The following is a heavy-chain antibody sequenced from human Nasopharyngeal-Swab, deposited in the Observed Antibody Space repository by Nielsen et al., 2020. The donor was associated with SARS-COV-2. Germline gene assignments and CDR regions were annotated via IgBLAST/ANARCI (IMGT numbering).Heavy chain of an antibody. J-gene: IGHJ6*02. D-gene: IGHD3-10*01. CDR1: GGSISSYY. V-gene: IGHV4-4*07. CDR3: ARVITMVRGVIIRHYGMDV. CDR2: IYTSGST. Sequence: SETLSLTCTVSGGSISSYYWSWIRQPAGKGLEWIGRIYTSGSTNYNPSLKGRVTMSVDTSKNQFSLKLSSVTAADTAVYYCARVITMVRGVIIRHYGMDVWGQGTTVTVSS.